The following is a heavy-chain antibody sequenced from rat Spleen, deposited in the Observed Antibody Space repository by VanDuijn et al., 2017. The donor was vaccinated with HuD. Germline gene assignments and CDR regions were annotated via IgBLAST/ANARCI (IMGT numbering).Heavy chain of an antibody. Sequence: EVQVLESGGGLVQPGNSLKLSCATSGFTFSTAWMYWYRQFPEKRLEWVARIKAKSNNYATDYTESVKGRFTISRDDSKSSIYLQMNNLKEEDTAIYYWSGGPDYFDYWGQGVMVTVSS. J-gene: IGHJ2*01. V-gene: IGHV6-6*01. CDR2: IKAKSNNYAT. CDR3: SGGPDYFDY. D-gene: IGHD1-11*01. CDR1: GFTFSTAW.